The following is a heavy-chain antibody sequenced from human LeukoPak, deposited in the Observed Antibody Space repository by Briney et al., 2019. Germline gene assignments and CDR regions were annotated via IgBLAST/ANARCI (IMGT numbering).Heavy chain of an antibody. D-gene: IGHD1-1*01. Sequence: ASVKVSCKASGYTFTSYGISWVRQAPGQGLEWMGWISAYNGNTNYAQKLQGRVTMTTDTSTSTAYMELRSLRSDDTTVYYCARVSLVQYYFDYWGQGTLVTVSS. CDR2: ISAYNGNT. CDR3: ARVSLVQYYFDY. V-gene: IGHV1-18*01. CDR1: GYTFTSYG. J-gene: IGHJ4*02.